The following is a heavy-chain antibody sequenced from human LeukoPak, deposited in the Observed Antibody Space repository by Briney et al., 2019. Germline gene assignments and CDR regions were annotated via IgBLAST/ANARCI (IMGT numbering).Heavy chain of an antibody. CDR2: IYYSGTA. CDR3: ARFSNDHGVKFDY. D-gene: IGHD4-17*01. V-gene: IGHV4-31*03. J-gene: IGHJ4*02. Sequence: PSETLSLTCTVSGGSISSGGYYWSWVRQRPEKGLEWIGYIYYSGTAYYNPSLKSRVTMSVDTSKNQFSLKLDSVTAADTAVYYCARFSNDHGVKFDYWGQGTLVTVSS. CDR1: GGSISSGGYY.